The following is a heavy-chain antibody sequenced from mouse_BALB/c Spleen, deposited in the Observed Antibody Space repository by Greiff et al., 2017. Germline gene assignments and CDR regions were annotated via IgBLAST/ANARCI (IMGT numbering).Heavy chain of an antibody. J-gene: IGHJ4*01. CDR3: ARRIYYGNYAGYAMDY. D-gene: IGHD2-1*01. Sequence: QVQLQQSGAELARPGASVKLSCKASGCTFTSYWMQWVKQRPGQGLEWIGAIYPGDGDTRYTQKFKGKATLTADKSSSTAYMQLSSLASEDSAVYYCARRIYYGNYAGYAMDYWGQGTSVTVSS. CDR2: IYPGDGDT. V-gene: IGHV1-87*01. CDR1: GCTFTSYW.